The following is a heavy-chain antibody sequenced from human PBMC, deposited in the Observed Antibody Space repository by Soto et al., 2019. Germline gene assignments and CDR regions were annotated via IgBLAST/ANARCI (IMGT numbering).Heavy chain of an antibody. CDR1: GYTFSSYG. V-gene: IGHV1-18*03. CDR3: ARDYYYDTTGPLDY. CDR2: ISAYNANT. D-gene: IGHD3-22*01. Sequence: AAVKVSCKASGYTFSSYGISWVRQAPGRGLQWMGWISAYNANTHYAQKFQGRVTMTTDTSTSTSYMELRTLRSDDMAVYYCARDYYYDTTGPLDYWGQGSLVTVSS. J-gene: IGHJ4*02.